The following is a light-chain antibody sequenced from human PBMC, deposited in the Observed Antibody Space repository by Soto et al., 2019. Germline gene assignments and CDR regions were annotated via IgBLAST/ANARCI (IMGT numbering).Light chain of an antibody. J-gene: IGKJ2*01. Sequence: IQMTQSPSSLSESVGDSVTVTCRASQSINIYLNWYQQKPGKAPTLLIYGASSLQSGVPSRFTGGGSRTDFTLTSSSLQPEGFATSYCQQSYRSPYTFGQGTKLEIK. CDR1: QSINIY. V-gene: IGKV1-39*01. CDR2: GAS. CDR3: QQSYRSPYT.